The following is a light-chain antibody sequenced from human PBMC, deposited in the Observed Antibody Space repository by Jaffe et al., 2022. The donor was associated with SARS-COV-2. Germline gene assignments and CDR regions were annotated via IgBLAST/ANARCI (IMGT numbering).Light chain of an antibody. CDR3: QQRSNWPPYWFT. CDR2: DAS. CDR1: QSVSSY. J-gene: IGKJ3*01. Sequence: EIVLTQSPATLSLSPGERATLSCRASQSVSSYLAWYQQKPGQAPRLLIYDASNRATGIPARFSGSGSGTDFTLTISSLEPEDFAVYYCQQRSNWPPYWFTFGPGTKVDIK. V-gene: IGKV3-11*01.